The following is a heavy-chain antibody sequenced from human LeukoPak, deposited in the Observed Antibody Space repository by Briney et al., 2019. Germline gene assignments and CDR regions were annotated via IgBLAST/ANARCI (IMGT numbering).Heavy chain of an antibody. J-gene: IGHJ4*02. V-gene: IGHV4-34*01. Sequence: SETLSLTCAVYGGSFSGYYWSWIRQPSGKGLEWIGEINHSGSTNYNPSLKSRVTISVDTSKNQFSLKLSSVTAADTAVYYCARGAPYYYGSGSYQDYWGQGTLVTVSS. D-gene: IGHD3-10*01. CDR2: INHSGST. CDR3: ARGAPYYYGSGSYQDY. CDR1: GGSFSGYY.